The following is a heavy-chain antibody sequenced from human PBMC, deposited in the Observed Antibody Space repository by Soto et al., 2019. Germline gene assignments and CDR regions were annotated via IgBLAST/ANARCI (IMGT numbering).Heavy chain of an antibody. CDR3: TTVLLWFGELIGPDY. Sequence: GGSLRLSCAASGFTFNNAWMNWVRQAPGKGLEWVGRIKSKTDGGTTDYAAPVKGRFTISRDDSKNTLYLQMNSLKTEDTAVYYCTTVLLWFGELIGPDYWGQGTLVTVSS. V-gene: IGHV3-15*07. D-gene: IGHD3-10*01. CDR1: GFTFNNAW. CDR2: IKSKTDGGTT. J-gene: IGHJ4*02.